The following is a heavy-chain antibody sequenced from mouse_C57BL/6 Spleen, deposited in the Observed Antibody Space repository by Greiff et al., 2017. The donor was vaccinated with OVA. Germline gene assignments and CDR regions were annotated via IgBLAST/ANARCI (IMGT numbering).Heavy chain of an antibody. D-gene: IGHD1-1*01. CDR3: ARRGGSSPWFAY. Sequence: QVQLQQSGAELVKPGASVKISCKASGYAFSSYWMNWVKQRPGKGLEWIGQIYPGDGDTNYNGKLKGKATLTADKSSSPAYMKLRSLTSEDSAVYFCARRGGSSPWFAYWGQGTLVTVSA. V-gene: IGHV1-80*01. J-gene: IGHJ3*01. CDR2: IYPGDGDT. CDR1: GYAFSSYW.